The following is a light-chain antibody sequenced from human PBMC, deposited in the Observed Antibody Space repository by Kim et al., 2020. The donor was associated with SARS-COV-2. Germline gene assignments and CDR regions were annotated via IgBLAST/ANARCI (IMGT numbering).Light chain of an antibody. V-gene: IGLV5-45*01. CDR2: YKSDSDK. CDR3: MIWHSSAVV. CDR1: SGINVGTYR. J-gene: IGLJ2*01. Sequence: TCTLRSGINVGTYRIYWYQQKPGSPPQYLLRYKSDSDKQQGSGVPSRFSGSKDASANAGILLISGLQSEDEADYYCMIWHSSAVVFGGGTKLTVL.